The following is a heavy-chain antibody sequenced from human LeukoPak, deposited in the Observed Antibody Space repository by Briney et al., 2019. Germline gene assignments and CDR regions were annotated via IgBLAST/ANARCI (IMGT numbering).Heavy chain of an antibody. D-gene: IGHD2-15*01. CDR3: ARDCSGDGCYSRTLAI. V-gene: IGHV4-4*02. J-gene: IGHJ3*02. CDR1: GVSIVSNYW. Sequence: SETLSLTCAVSGVSIVSNYWWNWVRQSPGRGLEWIGQIHHSGSTIYNPSLKSRVTISVDKSRSQLSLKVDSVTAADSAVYYCARDCSGDGCYSRTLAIWGQGTMVIVSS. CDR2: IHHSGST.